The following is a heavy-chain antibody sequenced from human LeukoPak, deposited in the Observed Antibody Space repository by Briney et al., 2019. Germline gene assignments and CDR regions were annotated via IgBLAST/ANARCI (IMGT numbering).Heavy chain of an antibody. CDR2: IIPILGIA. CDR3: ALLVGLVVDIEATMTQ. Sequence: SVKVSCKASGGTFSSYAVSWVRQAPGQGLEWMGRIIPILGIANYAQKFQGRVTITADKSTSTAYMELSSLRSEDTAVYYCALLVGLVVDIEATMTQWGQGTLVTVSS. J-gene: IGHJ4*02. D-gene: IGHD5-12*01. V-gene: IGHV1-69*04. CDR1: GGTFSSYA.